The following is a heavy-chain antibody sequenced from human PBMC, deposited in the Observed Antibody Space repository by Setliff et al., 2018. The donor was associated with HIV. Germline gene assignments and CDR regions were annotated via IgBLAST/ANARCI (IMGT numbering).Heavy chain of an antibody. CDR2: IYSGGST. CDR1: EFSVSSNT. D-gene: IGHD6-19*01. Sequence: PGESLKISCAGSEFSVSSNTMSWVRQAPGKGLEWVSVIYSGGSTYYADSVKGRFTVSRDNSKNTLYLQMNSLRAEDTAVYYCARVGVGIAVAGARYFDYWGQGTLVTVSS. CDR3: ARVGVGIAVAGARYFDY. J-gene: IGHJ4*02. V-gene: IGHV3-66*01.